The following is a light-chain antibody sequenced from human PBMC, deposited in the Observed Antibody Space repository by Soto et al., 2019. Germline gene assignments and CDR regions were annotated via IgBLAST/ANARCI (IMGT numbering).Light chain of an antibody. V-gene: IGKV3-20*01. Sequence: ITLTQSPGTLSLSPGEIATLSVRASQSVSSSFLACYQQRPGQAPRLLIDGASSRATGIPDRFSGGGSGTDFTLTISRLEPEDFAVYYCQQYGSSPLTFGQGTKV. CDR1: QSVSSSF. J-gene: IGKJ1*01. CDR3: QQYGSSPLT. CDR2: GAS.